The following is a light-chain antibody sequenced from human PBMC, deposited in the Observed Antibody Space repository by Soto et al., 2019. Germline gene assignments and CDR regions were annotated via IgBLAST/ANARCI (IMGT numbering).Light chain of an antibody. CDR2: EVI. CDR3: SSYKRSNILV. J-gene: IGLJ3*02. Sequence: QSALTQPASVSGSPGQSITISCSGTSSDIGDHNYVSWYQQHPGKAPKLMIYEVINRPSGVSNRFSGSKSGNTASLTISGLQAEDEADYYCSSYKRSNILVFGGGTKVTVL. CDR1: SSDIGDHNY. V-gene: IGLV2-14*01.